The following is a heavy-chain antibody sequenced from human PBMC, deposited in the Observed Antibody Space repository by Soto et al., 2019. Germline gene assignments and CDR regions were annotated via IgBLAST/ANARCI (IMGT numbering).Heavy chain of an antibody. CDR2: IYPGDSDT. D-gene: IGHD6-13*01. CDR3: ATPIAAAPSRDAFDI. J-gene: IGHJ3*02. CDR1: GYSFTSYW. V-gene: IGHV5-51*01. Sequence: GESLKISCKGSGYSFTSYWIGWVRQMPGKGLEWMGIIYPGDSDTRYSPSFQGQVTISADKSISTAYLQWSSLKASDTAMYYCATPIAAAPSRDAFDIWGQGTMVTVSS.